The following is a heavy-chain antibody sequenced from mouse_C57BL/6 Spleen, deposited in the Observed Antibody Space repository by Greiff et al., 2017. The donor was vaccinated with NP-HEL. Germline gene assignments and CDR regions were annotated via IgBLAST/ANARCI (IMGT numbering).Heavy chain of an antibody. CDR3: ARGSYYDYDDYAMDY. J-gene: IGHJ4*01. CDR1: GYTFTSYW. D-gene: IGHD2-4*01. V-gene: IGHV1-55*01. Sequence: QVQLQQPGAELVKPGASVKMSCKASGYTFTSYWITWVKQRPGQGLEWIGDIYPGSGSTNYNEKFKSKATLTVDTSSSTAYMQLSSLTSEDSAVYYCARGSYYDYDDYAMDYWGQGTSVTVSS. CDR2: IYPGSGST.